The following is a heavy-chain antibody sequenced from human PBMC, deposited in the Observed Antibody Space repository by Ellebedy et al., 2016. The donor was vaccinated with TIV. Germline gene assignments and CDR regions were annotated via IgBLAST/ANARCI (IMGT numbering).Heavy chain of an antibody. D-gene: IGHD3-9*01. CDR2: IIPILSIT. J-gene: IGHJ4*02. CDR1: GGTFSSYA. Sequence: ASVKVSCKASGGTFSSYAISWVRQAPGQGLEWMGRIIPILSITIYAQKFQGRVTMTEDTSTDTAYMELSSLRSEDTAVYYCATDKGDFDWLLMDWGQGTLVTVSS. CDR3: ATDKGDFDWLLMD. V-gene: IGHV1-69*04.